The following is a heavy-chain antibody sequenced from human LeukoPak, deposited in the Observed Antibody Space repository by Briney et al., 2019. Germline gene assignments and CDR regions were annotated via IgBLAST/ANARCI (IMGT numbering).Heavy chain of an antibody. V-gene: IGHV3-74*01. CDR2: INRDVSST. D-gene: IGHD6-19*01. CDR3: ARVVAVVAKDY. Sequence: GGSLRLSCAASGFTFSSYWMYWARQAPGKGLGWVSRINRDVSSTSYADSVKGRFTISRYNAKNTLYLQMNSLRAEDTAVYYCARVVAVVAKDYWGQGTLVTLSS. CDR1: GFTFSSYW. J-gene: IGHJ4*02.